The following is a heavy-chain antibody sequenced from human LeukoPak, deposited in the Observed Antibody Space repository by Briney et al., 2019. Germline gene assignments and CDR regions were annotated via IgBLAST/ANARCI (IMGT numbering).Heavy chain of an antibody. CDR1: GFTFRTYW. J-gene: IGHJ6*03. CDR2: ISGSGSSI. Sequence: PGGSLRLSCSASGFTFRTYWMNWVRQAPWKGLEWVSSISGSGSSIYYADSVKGRFTISRDNSKNSLYLQMNSLRAEDTAVYYCARDPLDYDFWSGYRYMDVWGKGTTVTVSS. CDR3: ARDPLDYDFWSGYRYMDV. D-gene: IGHD3-3*01. V-gene: IGHV3-48*01.